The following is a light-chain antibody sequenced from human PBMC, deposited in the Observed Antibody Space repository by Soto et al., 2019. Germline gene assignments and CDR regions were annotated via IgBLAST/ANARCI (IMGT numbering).Light chain of an antibody. J-gene: IGLJ2*01. V-gene: IGLV2-23*01. CDR1: SSDVGSYNL. Sequence: QSALTQPASVSGSPGQSITISCTGTSSDVGSYNLVSWYQQHPGKAPKLMIYEGSKRPSGVSNRFSGSKSGNTAALTISGLQAEDGAEHYCCSCGGSRTVVFGGGTKLAVL. CDR2: EGS. CDR3: CSCGGSRTVV.